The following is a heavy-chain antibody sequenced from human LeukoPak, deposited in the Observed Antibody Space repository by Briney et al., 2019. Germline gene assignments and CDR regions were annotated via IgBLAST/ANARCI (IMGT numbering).Heavy chain of an antibody. D-gene: IGHD6-19*01. V-gene: IGHV1-2*02. J-gene: IGHJ4*02. CDR1: GYTFSGYY. Sequence: ASVKVSCKASGYTFSGYYMHWVRQAPGQGLEWMGWINPNSGGTNYAQKLQGRVTMTRDTSISTAYMELSRLRSDDTAVYYCARDRVAVAGYFDYWGQGTLVTVSS. CDR3: ARDRVAVAGYFDY. CDR2: INPNSGGT.